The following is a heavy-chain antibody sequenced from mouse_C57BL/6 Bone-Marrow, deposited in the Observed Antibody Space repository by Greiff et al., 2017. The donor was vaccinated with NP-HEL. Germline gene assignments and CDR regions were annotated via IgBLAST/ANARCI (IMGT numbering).Heavy chain of an antibody. CDR1: GFTFSSYA. D-gene: IGHD2-10*01. CDR3: ARDQGLLSFDY. CDR2: ISDGGCYT. Sequence: EVKLVESGGGLVKPGGSLKLSCAASGFTFSSYAMSWVRQTPEKRLEWVATISDGGCYTYYPDNVKGRFTISRDNAKNNLYLQMSHLKSEDTAMYYCARDQGLLSFDYWGQGTTLTVSS. J-gene: IGHJ2*01. V-gene: IGHV5-4*01.